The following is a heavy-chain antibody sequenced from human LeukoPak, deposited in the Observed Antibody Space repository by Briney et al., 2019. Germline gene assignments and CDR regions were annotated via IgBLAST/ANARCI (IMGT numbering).Heavy chain of an antibody. CDR1: GFTFSDWY. Sequence: GGSLRLSCAASGFTFSDWYMSCIRQAPGKGLEWVSYISPSGSDTNYAASVKGRFTISRDNARNSLYLQMNSLGGEDTAVYYCARGHYGLDVWGQGTTVTVSS. CDR3: ARGHYGLDV. V-gene: IGHV3-11*06. J-gene: IGHJ6*02. CDR2: ISPSGSDT.